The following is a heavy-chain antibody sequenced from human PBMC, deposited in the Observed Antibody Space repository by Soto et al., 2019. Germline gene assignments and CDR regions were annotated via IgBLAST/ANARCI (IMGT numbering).Heavy chain of an antibody. Sequence: QVQLVESGGGVVQPGRSLRLSCAASGFTFSNYGMHWVRQAPGKGLAWVAVISYHGSDKYYADSVKGRFTISRDNSKNPLYLQMDSLRAEDTAVYYCAKDHLTTTVATVGYWGQGTLVNVSS. J-gene: IGHJ4*02. CDR1: GFTFSNYG. CDR2: ISYHGSDK. CDR3: AKDHLTTTVATVGY. V-gene: IGHV3-30*18. D-gene: IGHD4-17*01.